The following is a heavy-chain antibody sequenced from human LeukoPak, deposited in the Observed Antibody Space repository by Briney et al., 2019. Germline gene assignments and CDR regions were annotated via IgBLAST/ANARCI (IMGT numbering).Heavy chain of an antibody. V-gene: IGHV1-46*01. CDR2: INPSGGST. CDR1: GYTFTSYY. D-gene: IGHD3-22*01. J-gene: IGHJ4*02. Sequence: GASVKVSCKASGYTFTSYYMHWVRQAPGQGLEWMGIINPSGGSTSYAQKFQGRVTMTRDTSTSTVYMELSSLRSEDTAVYYCARDYYDSSGYYYDHQGFDHWGQGTLVTVSS. CDR3: ARDYYDSSGYYYDHQGFDH.